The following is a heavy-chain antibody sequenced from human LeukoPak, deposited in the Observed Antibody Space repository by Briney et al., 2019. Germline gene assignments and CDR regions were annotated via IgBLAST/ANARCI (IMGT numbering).Heavy chain of an antibody. CDR3: ARRHYSNWFDP. CDR1: GGSISSSTYY. Sequence: SETLSLTCTVSGGSISSSTYYWGWIRQPPGKGLEWIGSIYYSGNTYYNPSLKSRVTISVDTSTNQFSLKLNSVTAADTAVYYCARRHYSNWFDPWGQGTLVTVPS. D-gene: IGHD2-15*01. J-gene: IGHJ5*02. V-gene: IGHV4-39*01. CDR2: IYYSGNT.